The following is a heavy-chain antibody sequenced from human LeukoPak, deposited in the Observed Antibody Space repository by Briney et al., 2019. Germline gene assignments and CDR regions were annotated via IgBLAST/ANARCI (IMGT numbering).Heavy chain of an antibody. Sequence: GSSVKVSFKASGYTFTGYYMHWVRQAPGQRLEGMGWINPNSGSTNYAQKFQVRLTMTRDTSISTAYMEMRSLRSDDTAVYYCARVKVRCSGGSCYRAPPAYFDYWGQGTLVTVSS. V-gene: IGHV1-2*02. CDR1: GYTFTGYY. CDR2: INPNSGST. D-gene: IGHD2-15*01. CDR3: ARVKVRCSGGSCYRAPPAYFDY. J-gene: IGHJ4*02.